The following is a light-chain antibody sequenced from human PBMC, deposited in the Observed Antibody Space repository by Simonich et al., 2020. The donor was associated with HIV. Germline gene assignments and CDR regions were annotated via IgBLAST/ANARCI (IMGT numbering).Light chain of an antibody. CDR1: QTVLSSSNNKFY. Sequence: DIVMTQSPDSLAVSLGERATINSKSSQTVLSSSNNKFYLAWYQQKPGQPPKLLIYWASPRESGVPDRFSGSGSGTDFTLTISSLQAEDVAVYYCQQYYSIPRTFGQGTKVEIK. J-gene: IGKJ1*01. CDR3: QQYYSIPRT. CDR2: WAS. V-gene: IGKV4-1*01.